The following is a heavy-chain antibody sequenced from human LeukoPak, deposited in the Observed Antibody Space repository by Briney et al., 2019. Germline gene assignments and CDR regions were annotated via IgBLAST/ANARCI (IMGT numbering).Heavy chain of an antibody. CDR1: GLTFSTNS. J-gene: IGHJ4*02. Sequence: GGSLRLSCAAAGLTFSTNSMNWVRQAPGKGLEWVSYISFSSSTIYYADSVKGRFTISRDNAKNLLYLQMNSLRAEDTAVYYCAKDGRYCSSTSCYLDYWGQGTLVTVSS. D-gene: IGHD2-2*01. CDR3: AKDGRYCSSTSCYLDY. V-gene: IGHV3-48*01. CDR2: ISFSSSTI.